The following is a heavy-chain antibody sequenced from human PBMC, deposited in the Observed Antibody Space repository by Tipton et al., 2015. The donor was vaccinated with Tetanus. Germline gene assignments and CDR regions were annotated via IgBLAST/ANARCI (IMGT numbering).Heavy chain of an antibody. CDR2: ISSTSRYI. V-gene: IGHV3-21*01. CDR3: VSGSALDY. Sequence: SLRLSCEVSGFSFSNYMMNWVRQGPGRGLEWVSSISSTSRYINYADSVKGRFTISRDNARNSLFLDMNSLRADDTAVYYCVSGSALDYWGQGTLITVSS. J-gene: IGHJ4*02. D-gene: IGHD6-25*01. CDR1: GFSFSNYM.